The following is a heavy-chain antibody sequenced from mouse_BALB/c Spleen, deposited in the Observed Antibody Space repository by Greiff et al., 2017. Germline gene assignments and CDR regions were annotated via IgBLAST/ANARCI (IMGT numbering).Heavy chain of an antibody. D-gene: IGHD2-14*01. CDR3: ARHHRYDDAMDY. V-gene: IGHV5-6*02. Sequence: DVKLVESGGDLVKPGGSLKLSCAASGFTFSSYGMSWVRQTPDKRLEWVATISSGGSYTYYPDSVKGRFTISRDNAKNTLYLQMSSLKSEDTAMYYCARHHRYDDAMDYWGQGTSVTVSS. CDR2: ISSGGSYT. CDR1: GFTFSSYG. J-gene: IGHJ4*01.